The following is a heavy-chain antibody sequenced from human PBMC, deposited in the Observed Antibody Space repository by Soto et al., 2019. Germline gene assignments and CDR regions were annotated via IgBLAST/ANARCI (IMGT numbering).Heavy chain of an antibody. CDR2: IKSKTDSGTT. J-gene: IGHJ4*02. Sequence: EVQLVESGGGLVKPGGTLRLSCVASGFTFSNAWVNWVRQAPGKGLEWVGRIKSKTDSGTTDYSAPVKGRFTISRDDSTNTLYLQRDSLKTEDTDLYYCTTGGHWLANWGRGTLVTVSS. CDR3: TTGGHWLAN. CDR1: GFTFSNAW. D-gene: IGHD6-19*01. V-gene: IGHV3-15*07.